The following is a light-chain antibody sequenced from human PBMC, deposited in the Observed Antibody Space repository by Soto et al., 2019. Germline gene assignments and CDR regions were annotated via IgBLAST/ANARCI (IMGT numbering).Light chain of an antibody. CDR2: DVS. V-gene: IGLV2-14*03. CDR1: NNDVGAYNY. Sequence: QSAPTQPASVSGSPGQSITISCTGSNNDVGAYNYVSWYQQHPGKAPKTMIYDVSNRPSGVSNRFSGSKSGNTASLTISGLQAEDEADYYCSSYTRSSTVVFGGGTKLTVL. CDR3: SSYTRSSTVV. J-gene: IGLJ3*02.